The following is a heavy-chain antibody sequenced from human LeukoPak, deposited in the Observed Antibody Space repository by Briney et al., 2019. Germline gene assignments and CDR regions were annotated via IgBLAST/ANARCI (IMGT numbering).Heavy chain of an antibody. CDR1: GFTFSSYA. V-gene: IGHV3-49*04. J-gene: IGHJ4*02. CDR2: IRSKAYGGTT. Sequence: PGGSLRLSCAASGFTFSSYAVSWVRQAPGKGLEWVGFIRSKAYGGTTEYAASVKGRFTISRDDSKSIAYLQMNSLKTEDTAVYYCTREADDSSGYYTGYFDYWGQGTLVTVSS. D-gene: IGHD3-22*01. CDR3: TREADDSSGYYTGYFDY.